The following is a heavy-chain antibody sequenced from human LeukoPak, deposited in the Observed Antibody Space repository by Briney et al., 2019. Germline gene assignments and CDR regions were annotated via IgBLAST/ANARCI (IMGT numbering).Heavy chain of an antibody. CDR2: INPNSGGT. D-gene: IGHD4-17*01. CDR1: GYTFTSYA. J-gene: IGHJ4*02. Sequence: ASVKVSCKASGYTFTSYAMNWVRQAPGQGLEWMGWINPNSGGTNYAQKFQGRVTMTRDTSISTAYMELSRLRSDDTAVYYCARDGDYGDYEGLEGFDYWGQGTLVTVSS. CDR3: ARDGDYGDYEGLEGFDY. V-gene: IGHV1-2*02.